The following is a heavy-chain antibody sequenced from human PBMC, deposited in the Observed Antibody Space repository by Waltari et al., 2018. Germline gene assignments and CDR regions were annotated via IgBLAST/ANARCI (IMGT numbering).Heavy chain of an antibody. CDR1: GYTFTDYY. V-gene: IGHV1-69-2*01. D-gene: IGHD5-12*01. Sequence: EVQLVQSGAEVKKPGATVKISCKASGYTFTDYYMHWVQQAPGKGLEWMGRVDPEDGETIYAEKFQGRVTITADTSTDTAYMELGSLRSEDTAVYYCATDEGSGYVFAFDIWGQGTMVTVSS. J-gene: IGHJ3*02. CDR3: ATDEGSGYVFAFDI. CDR2: VDPEDGET.